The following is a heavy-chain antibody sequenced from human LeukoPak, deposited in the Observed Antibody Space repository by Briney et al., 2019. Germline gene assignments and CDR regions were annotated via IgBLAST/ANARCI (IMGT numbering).Heavy chain of an antibody. CDR3: AKDPRIAARPNWFDP. CDR1: GFTFSSYA. Sequence: GGSLRLSCAASGFTFSSYAMSWVRQAPGRGLEWVSAISGSGGSTYYADSVKGRFTISRDNSKNTLYLQINSLRAEDTAVYYCAKDPRIAARPNWFDPWGQGTLVTVSS. D-gene: IGHD6-6*01. V-gene: IGHV3-23*01. CDR2: ISGSGGST. J-gene: IGHJ5*02.